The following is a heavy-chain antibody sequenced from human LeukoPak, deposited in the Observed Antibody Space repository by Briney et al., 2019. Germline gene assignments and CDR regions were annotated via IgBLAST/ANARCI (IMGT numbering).Heavy chain of an antibody. CDR1: GFTFSSYA. CDR2: ISYDGSNK. D-gene: IGHD3-22*01. CDR3: ARESYSDYYDSSGYYSGDSYFDY. Sequence: PGGSLRLSCAASGFTFSSYAMHWVRQAPGKGLEWVAVISYDGSNKYYADSVKGRFTISRDNSKNTLYLQMNSLRAEDTAVYYCARESYSDYYDSSGYYSGDSYFDYWGQGTLVTVSS. J-gene: IGHJ4*02. V-gene: IGHV3-30-3*01.